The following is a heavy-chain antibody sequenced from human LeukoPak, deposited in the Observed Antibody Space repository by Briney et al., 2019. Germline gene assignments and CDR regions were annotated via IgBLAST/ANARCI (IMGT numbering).Heavy chain of an antibody. V-gene: IGHV3-48*01. J-gene: IGHJ4*02. CDR3: ARQHCSGGDCYFFD. D-gene: IGHD2-15*01. Sequence: GGSLRLSCAASGFTFSSYSMNWVRQAPGKGLEWVSYISSSSSTIYYADSVKGRFTISRDNSMNTLYLQLNSLRAEDTAVYYCARQHCSGGDCYFFDWGQGTLVTVSS. CDR1: GFTFSSYS. CDR2: ISSSSSTI.